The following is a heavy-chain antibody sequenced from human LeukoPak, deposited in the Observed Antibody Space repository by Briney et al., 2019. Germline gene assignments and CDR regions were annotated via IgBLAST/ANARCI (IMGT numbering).Heavy chain of an antibody. CDR1: GFTFSSSS. CDR3: ARVYPLGYFDY. V-gene: IGHV3-21*01. CDR2: ISGESKYI. J-gene: IGHJ4*02. Sequence: GGSLRLSCAAAGFTFSSSSMNWVRQTPGKGLEWVSSISGESKYIYYADSVTGRFTISRDNAKNSLYLQMSTLRAEDTAVYYCARVYPLGYFDYWGQGTLVTVSP.